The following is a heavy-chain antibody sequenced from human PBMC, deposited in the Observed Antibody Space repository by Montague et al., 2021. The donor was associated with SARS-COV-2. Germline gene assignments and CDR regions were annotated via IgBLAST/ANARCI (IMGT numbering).Heavy chain of an antibody. Sequence: SETLSLTCNASGGSITRNYYWGWIRQPPGKGLAWVGNIHDSGTTFINPCLERRVTISVDASKNLFSLILTSVTAADSAVYYCARPLVRGVPKAFDIWCQGAMVIVSS. CDR1: GGSITRNYY. V-gene: IGHV4-39*01. D-gene: IGHD3-10*01. CDR2: IHDSGTT. J-gene: IGHJ3*02. CDR3: ARPLVRGVPKAFDI.